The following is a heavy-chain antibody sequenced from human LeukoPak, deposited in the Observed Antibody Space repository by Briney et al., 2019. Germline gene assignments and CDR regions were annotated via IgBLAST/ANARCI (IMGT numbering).Heavy chain of an antibody. Sequence: GGSLRLSCAASGFTFSSYGMHWVRQAPGKGLEWVAFIRYDGSNKYYADSVKGRFTISRDNSKDTLYLQMNSLRAEDTAVYYCAKLRYYYDSSGYYPTRSKADYWGQGTLVTVSS. V-gene: IGHV3-30*02. CDR1: GFTFSSYG. J-gene: IGHJ4*02. CDR2: IRYDGSNK. D-gene: IGHD3-22*01. CDR3: AKLRYYYDSSGYYPTRSKADY.